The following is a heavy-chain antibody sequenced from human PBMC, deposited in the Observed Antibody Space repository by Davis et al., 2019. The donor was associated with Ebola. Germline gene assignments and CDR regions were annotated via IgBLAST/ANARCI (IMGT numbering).Heavy chain of an antibody. CDR3: ARGARYVSGWFDY. D-gene: IGHD3-3*01. V-gene: IGHV4-34*01. Sequence: SQTLSLTCAVYGGSFRGYYWSWIRQPPGKGLEWIGEIIHSRRTNYNPSLKSRVTISVDTSNNLFSLEVTSVTAADTAVYYCARGARYVSGWFDYWGQGTLVTVSS. CDR1: GGSFRGYY. CDR2: IIHSRRT. J-gene: IGHJ5*01.